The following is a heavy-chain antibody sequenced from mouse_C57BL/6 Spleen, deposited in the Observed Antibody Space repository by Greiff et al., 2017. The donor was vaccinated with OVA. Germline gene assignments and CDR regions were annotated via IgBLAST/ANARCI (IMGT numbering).Heavy chain of an antibody. CDR2: IYPGSGNT. Sequence: VQLVESGPELVKPGASVKISCKASGYSFTSYYIHWVKQRPGQGLEWIGWIYPGSGNTKYNEKFKGKATLTADTSSSTAYMQLSSLTSEDSAVYYCARDGTENFDYWGQGTTLTVSS. D-gene: IGHD4-1*01. CDR1: GYSFTSYY. V-gene: IGHV1-66*01. CDR3: ARDGTENFDY. J-gene: IGHJ2*01.